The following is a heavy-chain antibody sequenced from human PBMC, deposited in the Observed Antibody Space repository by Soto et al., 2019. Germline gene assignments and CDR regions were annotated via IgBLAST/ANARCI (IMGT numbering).Heavy chain of an antibody. J-gene: IGHJ6*02. V-gene: IGHV3-33*08. CDR2: IWYDGSNK. Sequence: VQLLESGGGLVQPGGSLRLSCAASGFTFSSYAMHWVRQAPGKGLEWVAVIWYDGSNKYYADSVKGRFTISRDNSKNTLYLQMNSLRAEDTAVYYCARVYYYYGMDVWGQGTTVTVSS. CDR1: GFTFSSYA. CDR3: ARVYYYYGMDV.